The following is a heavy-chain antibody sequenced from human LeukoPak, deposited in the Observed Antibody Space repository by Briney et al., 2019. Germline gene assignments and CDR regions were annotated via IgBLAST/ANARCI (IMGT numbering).Heavy chain of an antibody. J-gene: IGHJ3*01. CDR1: GGSISSSSYN. V-gene: IGHV4-39*01. D-gene: IGHD5-12*01. CDR2: IHYNGGT. Sequence: KASETLSLTCTVSGGSISSSSYNWGWIRQPPGKGLEWIGSIHYNGGTYYSPSLKSRVTISVDTSKNQFSLKLSSVTAADTAVYFCARRSIVATINAAFDVWGQGTMVIVSS. CDR3: ARRSIVATINAAFDV.